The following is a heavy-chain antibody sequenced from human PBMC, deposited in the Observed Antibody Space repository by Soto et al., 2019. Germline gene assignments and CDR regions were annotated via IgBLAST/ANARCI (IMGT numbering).Heavy chain of an antibody. CDR3: AREVVVVVAVSAFDI. J-gene: IGHJ3*02. Sequence: GGSLRLSCAASGFTFSSYWMHWVRQAPGKGLVWVSRINSDGSSTSYADSVKGRFTISRDNAKNTLYLQMNSLRAEDTAVYYCAREVVVVVAVSAFDIWGQGTMVTVSS. D-gene: IGHD2-15*01. V-gene: IGHV3-74*01. CDR2: INSDGSST. CDR1: GFTFSSYW.